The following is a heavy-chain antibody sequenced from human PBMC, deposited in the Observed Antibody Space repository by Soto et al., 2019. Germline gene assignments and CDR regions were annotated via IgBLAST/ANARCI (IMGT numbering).Heavy chain of an antibody. CDR1: GYTFTSYD. CDR3: ASKEDGSLDYYYGMDV. J-gene: IGHJ6*02. D-gene: IGHD6-13*01. Sequence: QVQLVQSGAEVKKPGAAVKVSCKASGYTFTSYDINWVRQATGQGLAWMGWMNPNSGNTGYAQKFQGRVTMTRNTSISTAYMELSSLRSEDTAVYYCASKEDGSLDYYYGMDVWGQGTTVTVSS. V-gene: IGHV1-8*01. CDR2: MNPNSGNT.